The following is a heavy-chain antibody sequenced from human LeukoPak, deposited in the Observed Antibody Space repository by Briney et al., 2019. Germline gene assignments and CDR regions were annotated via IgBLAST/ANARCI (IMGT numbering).Heavy chain of an antibody. CDR3: ARGPAY. Sequence: AGGSLRLSCAASGLTFSSYWMHWVRQAPGKGLVWVSRISTDGSTTTYADSVKGRFTISRDNAKNTAYLQMNSLRAEDTAVYYCARGPAYWGQGNLVTVSS. CDR2: ISTDGSTT. J-gene: IGHJ4*02. V-gene: IGHV3-74*01. D-gene: IGHD1-14*01. CDR1: GLTFSSYW.